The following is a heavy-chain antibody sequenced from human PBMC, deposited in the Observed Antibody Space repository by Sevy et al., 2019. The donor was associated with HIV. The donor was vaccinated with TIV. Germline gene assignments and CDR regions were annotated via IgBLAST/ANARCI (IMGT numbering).Heavy chain of an antibody. J-gene: IGHJ6*02. V-gene: IGHV3-43D*04. CDR1: GFTFDDYA. CDR3: AKELRAYDFWSGYSNYYYYGMDV. CDR2: ISWDGGST. D-gene: IGHD3-3*01. Sequence: GGSLRLSCAASGFTFDDYAMHWVRQAPGKGLEWVSLISWDGGSTYYADSVKGRFTISRDNSKNSLYLQMNGLRAEDTALYYCAKELRAYDFWSGYSNYYYYGMDVWGQGTTVTVSS.